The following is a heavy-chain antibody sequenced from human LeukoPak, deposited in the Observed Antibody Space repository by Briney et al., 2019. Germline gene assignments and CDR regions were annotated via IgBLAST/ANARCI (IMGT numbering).Heavy chain of an antibody. J-gene: IGHJ4*02. CDR3: ARGTSGSPVDY. V-gene: IGHV4-59*01. Sequence: SETLSLTCSVSGGSSSRYYWNWIQQPPGGGLEWIGYIYDTGNTNYSPSLKSRVTISVDTSKNQFSLRLNSVTAADTAIYYCARGTSGSPVDYWGQGTLVTVSS. D-gene: IGHD3-10*01. CDR2: IYDTGNT. CDR1: GGSSSRYY.